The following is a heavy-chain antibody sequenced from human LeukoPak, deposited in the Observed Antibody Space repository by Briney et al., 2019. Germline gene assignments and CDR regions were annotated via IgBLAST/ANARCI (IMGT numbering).Heavy chain of an antibody. CDR2: INPGNGDT. V-gene: IGHV1-3*01. CDR3: SRDRWHCVVNCDSVYYYSLDV. J-gene: IGHJ6*02. Sequence: ASVKVSCKASGYIITNYAVQWVRQAPGQSLEWLGWINPGNGDTRYSQKFQGRVTMSIDTSATTAYMELDSLTAEDTAIYYCSRDRWHCVVNCDSVYYYSLDVWGQGTTVTVSS. CDR1: GYIITNYA. D-gene: IGHD4/OR15-4a*01.